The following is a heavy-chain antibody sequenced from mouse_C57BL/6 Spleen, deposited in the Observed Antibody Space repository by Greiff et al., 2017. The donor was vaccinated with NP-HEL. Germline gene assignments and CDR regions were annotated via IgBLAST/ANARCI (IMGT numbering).Heavy chain of an antibody. CDR3: ARSWDVPGVFDY. V-gene: IGHV3-6*01. D-gene: IGHD4-1*01. CDR1: GYSITSGYY. CDR2: ISYDGSN. Sequence: EVKLMESGPGLVKPSQSLSLTCSVTGYSITSGYYWNWIRQFPGNKLEWMGYISYDGSNNYNPSLKNRISITRDTSKNQFFLKLNSVTTEDTATYYCARSWDVPGVFDYWGQGTTLTVSS. J-gene: IGHJ2*01.